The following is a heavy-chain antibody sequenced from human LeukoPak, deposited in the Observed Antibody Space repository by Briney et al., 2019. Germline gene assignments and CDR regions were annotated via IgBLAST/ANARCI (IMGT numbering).Heavy chain of an antibody. CDR3: AATTVTTWGYFQH. Sequence: SETLSLTCTVPGGSISSGSYYWSWIRQPAGKGLEWIGRIYTSGSTNYNPSLKSRVTISVDTSKNQFSLKLSSVTAADTAVYYCAATTVTTWGYFQHWGQGTLVTVSS. V-gene: IGHV4-61*02. J-gene: IGHJ1*01. D-gene: IGHD4-17*01. CDR2: IYTSGST. CDR1: GGSISSGSYY.